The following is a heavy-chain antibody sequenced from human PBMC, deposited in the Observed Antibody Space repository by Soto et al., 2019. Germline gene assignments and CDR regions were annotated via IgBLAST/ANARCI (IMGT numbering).Heavy chain of an antibody. J-gene: IGHJ6*02. CDR3: ARNGTYSSSLSQYSGMDV. CDR1: GGTFDNFI. V-gene: IGHV1-69*16. Sequence: QVQLVQSGAEVKEPGSSVRVSCKASGGTFDNFIMNWVRQTPGQGLEWMGGIVPMLGTPTYAEKFKGRVTISSNGSTSTMYMEVTSLRSEDTAIYSCARNGTYSSSLSQYSGMDVWGQGTTVTVSS. D-gene: IGHD1-26*01. CDR2: IVPMLGTP.